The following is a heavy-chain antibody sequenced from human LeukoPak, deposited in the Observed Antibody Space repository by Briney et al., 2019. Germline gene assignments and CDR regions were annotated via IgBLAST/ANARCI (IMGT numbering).Heavy chain of an antibody. CDR3: ARGLYYDFLTGYSHFDY. Sequence: SETLSLTCAVYGGSFSGYYRSWIRQPPGKGLEWIGEINHSGSTNYNPSLKSRVTISVDTSKNQFSLKLSSVTAADTAVYYCARGLYYDFLTGYSHFDYWGQGTLVTVSS. D-gene: IGHD3-9*01. CDR1: GGSFSGYY. CDR2: INHSGST. V-gene: IGHV4-34*01. J-gene: IGHJ4*02.